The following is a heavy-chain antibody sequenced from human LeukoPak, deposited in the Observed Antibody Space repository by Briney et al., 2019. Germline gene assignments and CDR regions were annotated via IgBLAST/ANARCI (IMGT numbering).Heavy chain of an antibody. CDR3: ARGPWTNDYGPTIPF. V-gene: IGHV3-30*09. CDR2: ISDDGTEE. J-gene: IGHJ4*02. CDR1: RFTFSPFSTYP. D-gene: IGHD4-17*01. Sequence: PGGSLRLSCAASRFTFSPFSTYPMHWVRQAPGKGVEWVAVISDDGTEEYYADSVRGRFAISRDNSKNSLFLQMNSLRAEDTAVYFCARGPWTNDYGPTIPFWGQGTLVTVSS.